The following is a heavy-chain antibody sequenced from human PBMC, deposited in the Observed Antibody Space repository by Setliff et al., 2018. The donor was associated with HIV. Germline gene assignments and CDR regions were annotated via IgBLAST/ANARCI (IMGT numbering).Heavy chain of an antibody. CDR3: ARGLSSGWYGYWYFDL. CDR1: GGSISSSNYY. Sequence: KTSETLSLTCTVSGGSISSSNYYWGWIRQPPGKGLEWIGSIYYSGSTYYNPSLKSRVTISVDTSKNQFSLTLSSVTGADTAVYYCARGLSSGWYGYWYFDLWGRGTLVTVS. D-gene: IGHD6-19*01. V-gene: IGHV4-39*07. CDR2: IYYSGST. J-gene: IGHJ2*01.